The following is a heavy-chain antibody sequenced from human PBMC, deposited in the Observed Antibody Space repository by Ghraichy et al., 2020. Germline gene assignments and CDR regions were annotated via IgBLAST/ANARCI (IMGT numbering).Heavy chain of an antibody. CDR1: GFTFSNYW. CDR3: ARDFEGLGL. V-gene: IGHV3-74*01. CDR2: INTDGSST. Sequence: GGSLRLSCAASGFTFSNYWMHWVRQAPGKGLVWVSRINTDGSSTSYVDSVRGRFTISRDNAKNMLYLQMNSLRAEDTAVYYCARDFEGLGLWGQGTLVSVSS. J-gene: IGHJ5*02.